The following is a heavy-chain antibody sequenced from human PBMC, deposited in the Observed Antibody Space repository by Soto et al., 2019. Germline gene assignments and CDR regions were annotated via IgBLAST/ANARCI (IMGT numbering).Heavy chain of an antibody. CDR1: GGTFNSYA. Sequence: SVKVSCKASGGTFNSYAISWVRQAPGQGLEWTGGIFPMFGTANYAQKFKGRVTITADESTSTGYMELSSLRSEDTAVYYCARGWSYDILTAYSYWGQGTLVTVSS. CDR3: ARGWSYDILTAYSY. V-gene: IGHV1-69*13. J-gene: IGHJ4*02. CDR2: IFPMFGTA. D-gene: IGHD3-9*01.